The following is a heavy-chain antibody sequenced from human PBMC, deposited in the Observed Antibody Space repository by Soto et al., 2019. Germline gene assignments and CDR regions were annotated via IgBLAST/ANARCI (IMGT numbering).Heavy chain of an antibody. D-gene: IGHD6-13*01. CDR3: ATEAAHGAGMDV. CDR1: GASINSGGYS. Sequence: QVQLQESGPGLVKPSQTLSLTCTVSGASINSGGYSWNWIRQHPGKGLEWIGYIYYSGSTYYNPPLKRRITISVDTSKNQFSLKLSSVTAADTAVYYCATEAAHGAGMDVWGQGTTVTVSS. CDR2: IYYSGST. J-gene: IGHJ6*02. V-gene: IGHV4-31*03.